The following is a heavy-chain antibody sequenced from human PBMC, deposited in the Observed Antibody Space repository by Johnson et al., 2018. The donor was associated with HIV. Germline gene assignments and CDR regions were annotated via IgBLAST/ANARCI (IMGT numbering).Heavy chain of an antibody. CDR3: ARDRRAYCGGDCYPDAFDI. V-gene: IGHV3-66*02. CDR2: IGASGGST. Sequence: VQLVESGGGLVQPGGSLRLSCAASGFTVSSNYMRWVRQAPGKGLEWVSVIGASGGSTYYGDSVKGRFTISRDNSKNTLYLQVNSLRGKDTAVYYCARDRRAYCGGDCYPDAFDIWGQGTMVTVSS. J-gene: IGHJ3*02. D-gene: IGHD2-21*02. CDR1: GFTVSSNY.